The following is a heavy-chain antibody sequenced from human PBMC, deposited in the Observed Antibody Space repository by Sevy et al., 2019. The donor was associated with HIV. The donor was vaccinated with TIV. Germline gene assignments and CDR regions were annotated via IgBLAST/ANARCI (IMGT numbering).Heavy chain of an antibody. V-gene: IGHV3-23*01. J-gene: IGHJ4*02. CDR3: AREGCTKPHDY. D-gene: IGHD2-8*01. Sequence: GGSLRLSCAASGFTFSKYSMSWVRQPPGKGLEWVSTLSFGCGEINHADSVKGRFTISRDNSKNELYLQMNNLRAEYTAVYYCAREGCTKPHDYWGQGTLVTVSS. CDR2: LSFGCGEI. CDR1: GFTFSKYS.